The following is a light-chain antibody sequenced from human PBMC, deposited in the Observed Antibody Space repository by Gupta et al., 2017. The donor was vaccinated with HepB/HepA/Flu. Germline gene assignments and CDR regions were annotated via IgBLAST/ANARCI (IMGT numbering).Light chain of an antibody. CDR3: QQRSNWPLT. J-gene: IGKJ4*01. CDR1: QSVSSY. V-gene: IGKV3-11*01. CDR2: DAS. Sequence: DIVLTQSTATLSLSPGERATLPCRTSQSVSSYLAWYQQKPGQAPRLLIYDASNRATGIPARFSGSGSGTDFTLTISGLEPEDFAVYYCQQRSNWPLTFGGGTKVEIK.